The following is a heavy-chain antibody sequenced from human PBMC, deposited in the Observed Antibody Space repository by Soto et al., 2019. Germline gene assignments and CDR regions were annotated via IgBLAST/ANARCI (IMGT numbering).Heavy chain of an antibody. D-gene: IGHD1-26*01. CDR2: IYSDGSSP. Sequence: EVQLVESGGGLVQPGGSLRLSCAASGFTFSSYWMHWVRQAPGKGLVWVSRIYSDGSSPTYADSVQGRFTISRDNAKNTLYLQMNSLRAEDTAVYYCARDVQWEHRPLDHWGQGTLVTVS. CDR1: GFTFSSYW. V-gene: IGHV3-74*01. J-gene: IGHJ4*02. CDR3: ARDVQWEHRPLDH.